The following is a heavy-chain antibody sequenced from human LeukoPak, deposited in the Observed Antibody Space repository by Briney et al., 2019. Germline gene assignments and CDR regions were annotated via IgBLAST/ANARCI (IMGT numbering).Heavy chain of an antibody. CDR3: AREFSCTNGVCYKGYYYYYMDV. CDR1: GFTFDDYA. Sequence: GGSLRLSCAASGFTFDDYAMHWVRQAPGKGLEWVSGISWNSGVIGYADSVKGRFTISRDNAKNSLYLHMNSLRAEDTAVYYCAREFSCTNGVCYKGYYYYYMDVWGKGTTVTVSS. V-gene: IGHV3-9*01. J-gene: IGHJ6*03. D-gene: IGHD2-8*01. CDR2: ISWNSGVI.